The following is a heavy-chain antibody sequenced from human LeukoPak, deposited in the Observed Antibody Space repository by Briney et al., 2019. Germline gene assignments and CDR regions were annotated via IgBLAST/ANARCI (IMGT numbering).Heavy chain of an antibody. CDR3: ASTYYDFWSGPLDY. Sequence: EASVKVSCKASGGTFSSYAINWVRQAPGQGLEWMGGIIPIFGTANYAQKFQGRVTITADESTSTAYMELSSLRSEDTAVYYCASTYYDFWSGPLDYWGQGTLVTVSS. J-gene: IGHJ4*02. D-gene: IGHD3-3*01. CDR2: IIPIFGTA. V-gene: IGHV1-69*13. CDR1: GGTFSSYA.